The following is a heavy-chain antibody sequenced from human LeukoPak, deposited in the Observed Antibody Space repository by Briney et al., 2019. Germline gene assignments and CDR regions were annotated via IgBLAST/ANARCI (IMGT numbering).Heavy chain of an antibody. D-gene: IGHD2-21*02. CDR1: GFTFSSYA. V-gene: IGHV3-64D*06. J-gene: IGHJ4*02. Sequence: GGSLRLSCSASGFTFSSYAMHWVRQAPGKGLEYVSAISSNGGSTYYADSVKGRFTISRDNSKNTLYLQMSSLRPEDTAVYYCVKGIVVVTARAFDCWGQGTLVTVSS. CDR3: VKGIVVVTARAFDC. CDR2: ISSNGGST.